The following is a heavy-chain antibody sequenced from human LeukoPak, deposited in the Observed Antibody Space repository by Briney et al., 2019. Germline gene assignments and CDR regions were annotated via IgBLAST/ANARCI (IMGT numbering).Heavy chain of an antibody. J-gene: IGHJ4*02. D-gene: IGHD6-19*01. Sequence: PSETLSLTCTVSGGSTSSHFWSWMRQPPGKGLEWIGNIYNRGTTNYNPSLNSRVTMSVDTSKNQLSLQLTSVTAADTAVYYCTKATKWLASDSWGRGTLVTVSS. V-gene: IGHV4-59*11. CDR2: IYNRGTT. CDR3: TKATKWLASDS. CDR1: GGSTSSHF.